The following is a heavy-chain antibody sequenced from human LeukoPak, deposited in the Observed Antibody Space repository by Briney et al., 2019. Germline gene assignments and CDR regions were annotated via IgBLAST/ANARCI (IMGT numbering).Heavy chain of an antibody. Sequence: PSETLSLTCTVSGGSISSYYWSRIRQPPGKGLEWIGYIYYSGSTNYNPSLKSRVTISVHTSKNQFSLELSSVTAADTGVYYCARHPVVPGNYYYHGMDVWGQGTTVTVSS. D-gene: IGHD2-2*01. CDR3: ARHPVVPGNYYYHGMDV. J-gene: IGHJ6*02. CDR1: GGSISSYY. V-gene: IGHV4-59*08. CDR2: IYYSGST.